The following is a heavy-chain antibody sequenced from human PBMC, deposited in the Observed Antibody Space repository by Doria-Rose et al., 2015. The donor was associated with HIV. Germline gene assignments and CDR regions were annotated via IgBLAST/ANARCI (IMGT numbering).Heavy chain of an antibody. J-gene: IGHJ5*02. Sequence: VQVQQWGEGLLKPSETLSLTCAVYGGSLRGYQWNWVRQSPGKGLEWIGEVNHSGSANYNPSLKSRVSLLVDTSKNQFSLNLPSVTAADTGMYYCASLVRYFDWPPDQWGQGTLVTVYS. V-gene: IGHV4-34*01. CDR1: GGSLRGYQ. D-gene: IGHD3-9*01. CDR3: ASLVRYFDWPPDQ. CDR2: VNHSGSA.